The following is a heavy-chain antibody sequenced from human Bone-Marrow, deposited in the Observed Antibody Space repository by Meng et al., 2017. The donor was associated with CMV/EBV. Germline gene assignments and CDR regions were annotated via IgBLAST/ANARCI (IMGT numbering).Heavy chain of an antibody. CDR3: AREGRGHTYGFLLSYFDD. CDR1: GVIFNDYA. J-gene: IGHJ4*02. Sequence: SVKVSCKTSGVIFNDYAISWVRQAPGQGLEWVGGIVPVFGTANYAQKLQGRVTITTDKSTSTVYMDLSSLRSEDTAVYYCAREGRGHTYGFLLSYFDDWGQGPLVTVSS. V-gene: IGHV1-69*05. D-gene: IGHD5-18*01. CDR2: IVPVFGTA.